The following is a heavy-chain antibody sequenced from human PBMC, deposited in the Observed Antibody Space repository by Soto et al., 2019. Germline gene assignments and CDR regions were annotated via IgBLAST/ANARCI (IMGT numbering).Heavy chain of an antibody. Sequence: QVQLVQSGAEVKKPGASLKVSCKASGGTFSSYAISWVRQAPGQGLEWMGGIIPIVGTANYAQKCQGRVTITADDSTSTAYMELSSLRSDDTAGQYCERRGVLVCAKAYFRHWGQGTLVTVSS. CDR1: GGTFSSYA. CDR2: IIPIVGTA. J-gene: IGHJ1*01. D-gene: IGHD2-8*01. CDR3: ERRGVLVCAKAYFRH. V-gene: IGHV1-69*12.